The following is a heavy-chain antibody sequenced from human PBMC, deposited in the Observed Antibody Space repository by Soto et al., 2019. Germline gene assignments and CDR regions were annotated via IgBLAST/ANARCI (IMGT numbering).Heavy chain of an antibody. Sequence: QVQVVQSGAEVKKPGASVKVSCKASGYTFTSYAMHWVRQAPGQRLEWMGWINPGNGNTKNSQKLQGRVTITRDTFARTAYMELSSLRSEDTAVYYCARGASSVTTFYFVLWGRGTLVTVSS. J-gene: IGHJ2*01. V-gene: IGHV1-3*01. CDR1: GYTFTSYA. D-gene: IGHD4-17*01. CDR2: INPGNGNT. CDR3: ARGASSVTTFYFVL.